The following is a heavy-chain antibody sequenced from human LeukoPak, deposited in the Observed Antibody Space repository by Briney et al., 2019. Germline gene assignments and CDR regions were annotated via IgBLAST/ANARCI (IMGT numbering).Heavy chain of an antibody. D-gene: IGHD5-24*01. Sequence: SETLSLTCTVSGGSISSYYWSWIRQPPGKGLEWIGYIYYSGSTKYNPSLTSRVTISVDTSKNQFSLNLSSVTAADTAVYYCARADMATNPFDYWGQGTLVTVPS. J-gene: IGHJ4*02. CDR3: ARADMATNPFDY. CDR2: IYYSGST. CDR1: GGSISSYY. V-gene: IGHV4-59*01.